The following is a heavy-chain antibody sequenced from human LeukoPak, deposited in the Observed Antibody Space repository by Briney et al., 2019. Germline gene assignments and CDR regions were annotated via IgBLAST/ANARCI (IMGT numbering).Heavy chain of an antibody. J-gene: IGHJ2*01. V-gene: IGHV1-46*01. CDR2: IHPSGGSS. CDR1: GYTFTDHY. CDR3: ARATLDAAMVYWYFDL. Sequence: GASVTLSCKASGYTFTDHYMHWVRQAPGQGPEWMGVIHPSGGSSTSAQKFQGRVTMTTDTSTSTAYVELRSLNSDDTAVYFCARATLDAAMVYWYFDLWGRGTLVTVSS. D-gene: IGHD5-18*01.